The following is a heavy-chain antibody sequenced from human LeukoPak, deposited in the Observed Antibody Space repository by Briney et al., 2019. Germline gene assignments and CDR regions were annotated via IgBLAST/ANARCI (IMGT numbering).Heavy chain of an antibody. V-gene: IGHV3-21*01. CDR3: VRGRERVAATNNWFDP. CDR2: ISTSSSYI. Sequence: GGSLRLSCAASGFTFSTYSMNWVRQAPGKGLEWVSSISTSSSYINYADSVKGRFTISRDNAKKSLHLQMNSLRAEDTAVYYCVRGRERVAATNNWFDPWGQGTLVTVSS. D-gene: IGHD2-15*01. J-gene: IGHJ5*02. CDR1: GFTFSTYS.